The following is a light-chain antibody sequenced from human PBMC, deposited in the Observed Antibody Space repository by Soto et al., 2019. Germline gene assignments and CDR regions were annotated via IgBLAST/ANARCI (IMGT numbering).Light chain of an antibody. CDR3: QQYYCTPLT. V-gene: IGKV3-15*01. CDR2: SAS. CDR1: QSISDT. J-gene: IGKJ4*01. Sequence: NLSVYPKGRDPLSCRASQSISDTLAWYQQKPGQAPRLLIYSASRGATGFPARFSVSGSGTDFTLTISSLQAEDVAVYYCQQYYCTPLTFGGGTKVDIK.